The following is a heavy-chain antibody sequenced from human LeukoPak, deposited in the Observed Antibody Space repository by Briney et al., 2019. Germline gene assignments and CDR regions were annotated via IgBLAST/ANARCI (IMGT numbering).Heavy chain of an antibody. Sequence: PSETLSLTCTVSGGSISSGGYYWSWIRQPPGKGLEWIGYIYHSGSTYYNPSLKSRVTISVDRSKNQFSLKLSSVTAADTAVYYCAGTNARYNWNWGGGDAFDIWGQGTMVTVSS. CDR1: GGSISSGGYY. V-gene: IGHV4-30-2*01. J-gene: IGHJ3*02. CDR3: AGTNARYNWNWGGGDAFDI. D-gene: IGHD1-7*01. CDR2: IYHSGST.